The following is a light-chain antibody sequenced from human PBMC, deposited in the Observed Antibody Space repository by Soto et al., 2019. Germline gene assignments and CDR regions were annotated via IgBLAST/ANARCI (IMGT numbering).Light chain of an antibody. J-gene: IGKJ4*01. V-gene: IGKV3-11*01. CDR1: QSVSTY. Sequence: EIVLTQSPATLSLSPGERATLSCRASQSVSTYLAWYQQKPGQAPRLLIYDASNRATGIPARFSGSGSGTASTLTTSRLDPEVFAHYYCQQNTKWPLTFGGGTKVEIK. CDR3: QQNTKWPLT. CDR2: DAS.